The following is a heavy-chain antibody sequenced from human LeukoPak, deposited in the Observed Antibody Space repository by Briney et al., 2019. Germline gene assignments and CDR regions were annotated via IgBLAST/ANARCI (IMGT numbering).Heavy chain of an antibody. CDR2: ISSSGSTI. D-gene: IGHD1-1*01. CDR3: ARDTRPPLTAGTDY. V-gene: IGHV3-11*04. J-gene: IGHJ4*02. Sequence: GGSLRLSCAASGFTFSDYYMSWIRQAPGKGLEWVSYISSSGSTIYYADSVRGRFTISRDNAKNSLYLQMNSLRAEDTAVYYCARDTRPPLTAGTDYWGQGTLVTVSS. CDR1: GFTFSDYY.